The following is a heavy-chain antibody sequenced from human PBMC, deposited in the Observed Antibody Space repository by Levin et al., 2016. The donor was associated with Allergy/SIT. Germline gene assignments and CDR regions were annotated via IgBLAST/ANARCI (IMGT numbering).Heavy chain of an antibody. J-gene: IGHJ5*02. V-gene: IGHV4-39*01. CDR2: IYYSGST. D-gene: IGHD7-27*01. CDR3: ARLVTGDDVWFDP. Sequence: WVRQAPGKGLEWIGSIYYSGSTYYNPSLKSRVTISVDTSKNQFSLKLSSVTAADTAVYYCARLVTGDDVWFDPWGQGTLVTVSS.